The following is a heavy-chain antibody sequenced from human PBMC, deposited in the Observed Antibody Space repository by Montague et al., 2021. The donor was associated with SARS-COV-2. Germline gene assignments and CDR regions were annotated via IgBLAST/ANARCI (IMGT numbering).Heavy chain of an antibody. Sequence: SETLSLTCAVSGGSISSSNWWSWVRQPPGKGLEWIGEIYHSGSTNYNPSLKSRVTISVDTSKNQFSLKLSSVTAADTAVYYCAREESGFDYYYGMDVWGHGTPVTVSS. J-gene: IGHJ6*02. D-gene: IGHD3-3*01. CDR1: GGSISSSNW. CDR2: IYHSGST. V-gene: IGHV4-4*02. CDR3: AREESGFDYYYGMDV.